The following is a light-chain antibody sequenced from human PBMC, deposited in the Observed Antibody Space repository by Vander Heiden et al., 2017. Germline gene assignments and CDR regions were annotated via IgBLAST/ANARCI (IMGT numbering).Light chain of an antibody. CDR1: NIGTKT. J-gene: IGLJ1*01. Sequence: SYVLTQPPSVSVAPGQTAKITCGGNNIGTKTVHLYQQRPGQAPVLVIYDDSDRPSGIPERFSGSNSGNAATLTISRVEAGDEADYYCQVWDSTTDHHVFATGTKVTVL. CDR3: QVWDSTTDHHV. V-gene: IGLV3-21*02. CDR2: DDS.